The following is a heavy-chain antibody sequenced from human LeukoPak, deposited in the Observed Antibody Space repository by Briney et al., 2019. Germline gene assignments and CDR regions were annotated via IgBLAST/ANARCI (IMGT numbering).Heavy chain of an antibody. CDR1: GFTFSSYE. CDR3: AREGEWELRLDY. Sequence: GGSLRLSCAASGFTFSSYEMNWVRQAPGKGLEWVSYISSSSRAILYADSVKGRFTISRDNAKNSLYLQMNSLRGEDTAVYYCAREGEWELRLDYWGQGTLVTVSS. CDR2: ISSSSRAI. V-gene: IGHV3-48*03. D-gene: IGHD1-26*01. J-gene: IGHJ4*02.